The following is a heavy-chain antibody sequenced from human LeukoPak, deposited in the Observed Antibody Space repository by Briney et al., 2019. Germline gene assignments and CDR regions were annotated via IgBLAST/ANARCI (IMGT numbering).Heavy chain of an antibody. V-gene: IGHV4-39*07. CDR3: ARQRYGSGTV. CDR2: IYYSGST. CDR1: GGSISSSSYY. J-gene: IGHJ6*04. Sequence: SETLSLTCTVSGGSISSSSYYWGWIRQPPGKGLEWIGSIYYSGSTYYNPSLKSRVTISVDTSKNQFSLKLSSVTAADTAVYYCARQRYGSGTVWGKGTTVTISS. D-gene: IGHD3-10*01.